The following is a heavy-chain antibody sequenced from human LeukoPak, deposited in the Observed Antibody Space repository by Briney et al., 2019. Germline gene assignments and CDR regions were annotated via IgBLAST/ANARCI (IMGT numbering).Heavy chain of an antibody. J-gene: IGHJ3*02. D-gene: IGHD2-15*01. Sequence: GASVRVSCKASGYTFTGYYMHWVRQAPGQGLEWMGWINPNSGGTNYAQKFQGRVTMTRDTSLSTAYMELSRLRSDDTAVYYCAGGGHYCSGGTCYSWGAFDIWGQGTMVTVSS. CDR1: GYTFTGYY. CDR3: AGGGHYCSGGTCYSWGAFDI. CDR2: INPNSGGT. V-gene: IGHV1-2*02.